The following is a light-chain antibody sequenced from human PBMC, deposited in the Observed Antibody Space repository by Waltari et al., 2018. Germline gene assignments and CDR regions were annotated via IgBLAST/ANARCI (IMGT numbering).Light chain of an antibody. Sequence: QSALIKPRSVSGSPGQSFLIACTGTTANIGGLNYVSWYQQHPGKAPKVVIYDINKWPSGVPDRFSGSKSGNTASLTISGLQAEDEADYYCCSYEATNTLVFGTGTKVTV. J-gene: IGLJ1*01. CDR1: TANIGGLNY. CDR3: CSYEATNTLV. CDR2: DIN. V-gene: IGLV2-11*01.